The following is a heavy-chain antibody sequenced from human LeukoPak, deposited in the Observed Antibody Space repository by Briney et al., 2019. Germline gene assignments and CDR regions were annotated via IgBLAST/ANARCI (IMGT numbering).Heavy chain of an antibody. CDR3: TGHHQAYSRTY. J-gene: IGHJ4*02. CDR1: GFTFSSYW. D-gene: IGHD4-11*01. CDR2: TSTDASST. Sequence: GGSLRLSCAGSGFTFSSYWMHWVRQAPGKGLVWVSRTSTDASSTTYADSVKGRFTISRDNAKDTLYLQMNSLRAEDTAVYYCTGHHQAYSRTYWGQGTLVTVSS. V-gene: IGHV3-74*01.